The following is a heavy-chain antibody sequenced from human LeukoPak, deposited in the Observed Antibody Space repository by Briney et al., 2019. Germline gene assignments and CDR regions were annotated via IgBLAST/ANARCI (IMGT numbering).Heavy chain of an antibody. CDR1: GASISSSF. CDR2: IYYTGST. Sequence: PSETLSLTCTVSGASISSSFWTWIRQSPGKGLEWLAYIYYTGSTNLNPSLKSRLTISVDTSKNQFSLRLSSVTAADTAIYYCARRMTVSATNWFDPWGQGTLVTVSS. J-gene: IGHJ5*02. V-gene: IGHV4-59*01. D-gene: IGHD5/OR15-5a*01. CDR3: ARRMTVSATNWFDP.